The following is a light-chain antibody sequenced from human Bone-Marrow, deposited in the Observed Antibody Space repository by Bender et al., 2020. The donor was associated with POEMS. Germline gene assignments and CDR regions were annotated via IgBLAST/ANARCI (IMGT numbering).Light chain of an antibody. CDR3: CSYAGSPTYVI. Sequence: QSALTQPASVSGSPGQSITISCTGTSSDVGSHNLVSWYQQHPDKAPKLMIFEVTKRPSGVSDRFSGSKSGNTASLTISGLQAEDEADYYCCSYAGSPTYVIFGGGTKLTVL. CDR2: EVT. CDR1: SSDVGSHNL. V-gene: IGLV2-23*02. J-gene: IGLJ2*01.